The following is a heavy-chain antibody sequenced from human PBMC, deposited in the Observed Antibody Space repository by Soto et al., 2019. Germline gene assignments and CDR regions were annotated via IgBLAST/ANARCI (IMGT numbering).Heavy chain of an antibody. V-gene: IGHV3-33*01. J-gene: IGHJ4*02. CDR1: GFTFSSYG. CDR3: ARGPDYYDSTPYFDS. CDR2: IWYDGSNK. D-gene: IGHD3-22*01. Sequence: QVQLVESGGGVVQPGRSLRLSCAASGFTFSSYGMHWVRQAPGKGLEWVAVIWYDGSNKYNADSVKGRFTISRDNSTNTLYLQMNSLRAEDTAVYYCARGPDYYDSTPYFDSWGQGTLVTVSS.